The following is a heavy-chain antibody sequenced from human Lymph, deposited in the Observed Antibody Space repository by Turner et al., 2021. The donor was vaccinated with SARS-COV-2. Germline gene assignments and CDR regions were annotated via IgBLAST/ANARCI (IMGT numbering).Heavy chain of an antibody. D-gene: IGHD2-15*01. CDR3: ARGAAYCSGGSCYRKGFDY. J-gene: IGHJ4*02. CDR2: IIPIFGTA. CDR1: GGTFSSSA. V-gene: IGHV1-69*01. Sequence: QVQLVQSGAEVKKPGSSVKVSCKASGGTFSSSAISWVRQAPGQGLERMGGIIPIFGTANYAQRFQGRVTITADESTSTAYMELRSLRSEDTAVYYCARGAAYCSGGSCYRKGFDYWGQGTPVTVSS.